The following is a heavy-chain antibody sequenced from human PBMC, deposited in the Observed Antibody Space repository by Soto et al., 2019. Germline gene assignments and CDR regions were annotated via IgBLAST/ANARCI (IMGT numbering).Heavy chain of an antibody. CDR3: ARPAMATMGFDN. CDR2: IIPIFGTA. CDR1: GGTFSSYA. J-gene: IGHJ4*02. V-gene: IGHV1-69*01. D-gene: IGHD5-12*01. Sequence: QVQLVQSGAEVKKPGSSVKVSCKASGGTFSSYAISWVRQAPGQGLEWMGGIIPIFGTANYAKKFQGRVTITADESTSTAYREVSSLRSEDTAVYYCARPAMATMGFDNWGQGTLVTVSS.